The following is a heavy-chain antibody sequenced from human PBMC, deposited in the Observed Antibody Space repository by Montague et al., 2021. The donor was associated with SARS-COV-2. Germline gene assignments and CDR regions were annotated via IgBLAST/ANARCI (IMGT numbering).Heavy chain of an antibody. D-gene: IGHD2-21*01. V-gene: IGHV3-74*01. CDR1: GFTFSDYW. J-gene: IGHJ4*02. CDR3: VRDGDHWDFDY. CDR2: IKGDGTNT. Sequence: SLRLSCAASGFTFSDYWMHWVRQAPGKGLVWVSHIKGDGTNTIYADSVKGRFAISRDNAQNTVYLQMSSLRAEDAAVYYCVRDGDHWDFDYWGQGALVTVSS.